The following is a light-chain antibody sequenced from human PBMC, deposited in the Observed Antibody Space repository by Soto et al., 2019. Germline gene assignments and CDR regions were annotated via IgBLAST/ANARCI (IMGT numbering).Light chain of an antibody. Sequence: AIQMTQSPSSLSASVGDRVTITCRASQGITNDLGWYQQKPGKAPKLLIYAASSLESGVPSRFSGSWSGTDFTLTISSLQPEDFATYYCLQHYNYPRTFGQGTKVEIK. CDR3: LQHYNYPRT. CDR2: AAS. J-gene: IGKJ1*01. V-gene: IGKV1-6*01. CDR1: QGITND.